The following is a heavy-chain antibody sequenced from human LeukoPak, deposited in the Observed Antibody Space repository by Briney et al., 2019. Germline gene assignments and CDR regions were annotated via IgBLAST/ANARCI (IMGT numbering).Heavy chain of an antibody. CDR2: FHYSGST. CDR1: GGSISSYY. J-gene: IGHJ6*02. D-gene: IGHD3-10*01. V-gene: IGHV4-59*01. CDR3: ARSGPYYYGSGSYSHYYYYGMDV. Sequence: SETLSLTCTVSGGSISSYYWGWIRQPPGKGLEWIGFFHYSGSTNYNPSLKSRVTISVDTSKNQFSLKLSSVTAADTAVYYCARSGPYYYGSGSYSHYYYYGMDVWGQGTTVTVSS.